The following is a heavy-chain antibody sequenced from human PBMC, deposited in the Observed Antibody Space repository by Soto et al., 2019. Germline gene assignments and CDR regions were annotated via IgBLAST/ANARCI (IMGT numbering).Heavy chain of an antibody. V-gene: IGHV3-7*05. D-gene: IGHD2-15*01. CDR3: ARAVRDCSGGSSPNWFDP. CDR2: IKQDGSAK. Sequence: GGSLRLSCAASGFTFSDYWMSWVRQAPGKGLEWVANIKQDGSAKYYVGSVKGRLTISRDNANNLLYLQMDSLRADDTAVYYCARAVRDCSGGSSPNWFDPWGQGTLVTVSS. J-gene: IGHJ5*02. CDR1: GFTFSDYW.